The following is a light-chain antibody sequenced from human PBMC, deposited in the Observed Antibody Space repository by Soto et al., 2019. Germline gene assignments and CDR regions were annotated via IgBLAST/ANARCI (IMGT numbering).Light chain of an antibody. CDR3: QRYEISRT. V-gene: IGKV3-20*01. CDR1: RSVXSSY. CDR2: GAS. J-gene: IGKJ1*01. Sequence: VVTQSPSSLSLSTGERATLACRASRSVXSSYLAWYTNKPGQDPGLLIAGASNRATGIPDRFSGSGSGTDFTITITRLEADEIEMYYCQRYEISRTFGQGTKVDIK.